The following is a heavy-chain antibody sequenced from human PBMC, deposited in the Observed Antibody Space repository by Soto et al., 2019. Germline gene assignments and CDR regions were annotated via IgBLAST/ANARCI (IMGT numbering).Heavy chain of an antibody. J-gene: IGHJ2*01. CDR3: ARLGDIVLVPAAERYFDL. Sequence: QLQLQESGSGLVKPSQTLSLTCAVSGGSISSGGYSWSWIRQPPGKGLEWIGYIYHSGSTYYNPSLKSRVTISVDRSKNQFSLKLSSVTAADTAVYYCARLGDIVLVPAAERYFDLWGRGTLVTVSS. CDR2: IYHSGST. D-gene: IGHD2-2*01. CDR1: GGSISSGGYS. V-gene: IGHV4-30-2*01.